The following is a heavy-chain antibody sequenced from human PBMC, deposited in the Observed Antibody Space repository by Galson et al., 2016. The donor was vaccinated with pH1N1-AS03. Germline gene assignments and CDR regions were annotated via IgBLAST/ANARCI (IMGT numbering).Heavy chain of an antibody. CDR1: GFTFNDYA. Sequence: SLRLSCAASGFTFNDYAMHWVRQAPGKGLEWVSGISWNSEMIGYADSVRGRFNISRDNAKNSLYLEMSSLRREDTAIYFCTRAPPGGSSWIGGHFDHWGQGIL. J-gene: IGHJ4*02. D-gene: IGHD6-13*01. CDR2: ISWNSEMI. CDR3: TRAPPGGSSWIGGHFDH. V-gene: IGHV3-9*01.